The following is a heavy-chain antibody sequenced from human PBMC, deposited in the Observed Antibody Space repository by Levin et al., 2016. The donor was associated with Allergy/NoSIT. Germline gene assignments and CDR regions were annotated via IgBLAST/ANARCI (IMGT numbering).Heavy chain of an antibody. V-gene: IGHV3-74*01. CDR2: VDRDGTTT. D-gene: IGHD3-16*01. CDR3: VRGTFQVQRGYYYGLDV. CDR1: GFTLSQYW. J-gene: IGHJ6*02. Sequence: LSLTCAASGFTLSQYWMHWVRQAPGKGLVWVSRVDRDGTTTDYADSEKGRFTISRDNAKNTVYLQMNSLRAEDTAVYYCVRGTFQVQRGYYYGLDVWGQGTTVTVSS.